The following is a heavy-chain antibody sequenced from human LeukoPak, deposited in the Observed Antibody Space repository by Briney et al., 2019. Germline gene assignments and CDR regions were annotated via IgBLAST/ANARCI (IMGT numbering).Heavy chain of an antibody. V-gene: IGHV3-33*06. CDR2: IWYDGSNK. J-gene: IGHJ4*02. Sequence: PGRSLRLSCAASGFTFSSYGMHWFRQAPGKGLEWVAVIWYDGSNKYYADSVKGRFTISRDNSKNTLYLQMNSLRAEDTAVYYCAKDRSAYYYDSSGPKDYWGQGTLVTVSS. CDR3: AKDRSAYYYDSSGPKDY. D-gene: IGHD3-22*01. CDR1: GFTFSSYG.